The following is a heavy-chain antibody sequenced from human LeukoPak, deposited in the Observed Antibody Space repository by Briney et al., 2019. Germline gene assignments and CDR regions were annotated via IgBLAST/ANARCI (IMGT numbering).Heavy chain of an antibody. Sequence: GGSLRPSCAASGFTFSSYAIHWVRQAPGKGLEWVAVISYDGSNKYYADSVKGRFTISRDNSKNTLYLQMNSLRAEDTAVYYCGRGDLGGALGYWGQGTLVSVSS. V-gene: IGHV3-30*04. J-gene: IGHJ4*02. CDR1: GFTFSSYA. D-gene: IGHD1-26*01. CDR3: GRGDLGGALGY. CDR2: ISYDGSNK.